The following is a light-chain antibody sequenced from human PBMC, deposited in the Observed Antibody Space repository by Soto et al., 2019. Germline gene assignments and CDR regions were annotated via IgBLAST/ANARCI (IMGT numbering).Light chain of an antibody. CDR3: QQYGSSPPWT. V-gene: IGKV3-20*01. J-gene: IGKJ1*01. Sequence: ELVLTQSPGTLSLSPGERATLSCSASQSVSSSYLAWYQQKPSQAPRLLIYGASSRATGIPDRFSGSASGTDFSLTISRLEPEDSGVYSCQQYGSSPPWTLGQGTQVEIK. CDR2: GAS. CDR1: QSVSSSY.